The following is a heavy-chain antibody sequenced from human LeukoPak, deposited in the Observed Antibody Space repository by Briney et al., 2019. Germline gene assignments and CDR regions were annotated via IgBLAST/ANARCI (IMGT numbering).Heavy chain of an antibody. CDR2: IIPIFGTA. CDR1: GGTFSSYA. J-gene: IGHJ6*03. D-gene: IGHD5-18*01. Sequence: ASVKVSCKASGGTFSSYAISWVRQAPGQGLEWMGGIIPIFGTANYAQKFQGRVTITAGESTSTAYMELSSLRSEDTAVYYCAAGRSWIQLWYSAGYYYYMDVWGKGTTVTVSS. V-gene: IGHV1-69*13. CDR3: AAGRSWIQLWYSAGYYYYMDV.